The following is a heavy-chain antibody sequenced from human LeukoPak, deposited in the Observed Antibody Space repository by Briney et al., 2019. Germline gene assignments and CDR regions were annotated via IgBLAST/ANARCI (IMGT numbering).Heavy chain of an antibody. D-gene: IGHD3-10*01. CDR2: IIGSAVNT. CDR1: GLTVSSYG. CDR3: AKYTSGTSYRGLDQ. V-gene: IGHV3-23*01. Sequence: PGESLRLSCGASGLTVSSYGMSWVRQAPGKGLEWVSTIIGSAVNTYYADSVKGRFTISRDDSKSTVYLQMNSLRAEDTAVYSCAKYTSGTSYRGLDQWGQGTLVTVSS. J-gene: IGHJ4*02.